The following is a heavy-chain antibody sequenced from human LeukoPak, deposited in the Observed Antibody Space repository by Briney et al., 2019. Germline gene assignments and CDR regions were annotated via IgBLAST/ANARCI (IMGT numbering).Heavy chain of an antibody. Sequence: SETLSLTCTVPGGSISSSSYYWGWIRQPPGNGLEWLGSIYYSGSTYYNPSLKSRVTISVDTSKNQFSLKLSSVTAADTAVYYCSGPYSSSWYETYWGQGTLVTVSS. CDR3: SGPYSSSWYETY. CDR1: GGSISSSSYY. J-gene: IGHJ4*02. V-gene: IGHV4-39*01. CDR2: IYYSGST. D-gene: IGHD6-13*01.